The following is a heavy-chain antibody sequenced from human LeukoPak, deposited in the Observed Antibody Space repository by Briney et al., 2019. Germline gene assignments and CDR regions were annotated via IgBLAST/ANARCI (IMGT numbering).Heavy chain of an antibody. CDR3: ASRNYYGSGSHY. J-gene: IGHJ4*02. CDR2: ISSSGSTI. V-gene: IGHV3-11*04. CDR1: RFTFSDYY. D-gene: IGHD3-10*01. Sequence: GGSLRFSCAASRFTFSDYYMSWIRQAPRKGLEWVSYISSSGSTIYYADSVKGRFTISRDNAKNPLYLQMNSLRAEDTAVYYCASRNYYGSGSHYWGQGTLVTVSS.